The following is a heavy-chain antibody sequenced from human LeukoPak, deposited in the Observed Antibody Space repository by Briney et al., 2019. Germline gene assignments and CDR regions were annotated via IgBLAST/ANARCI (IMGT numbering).Heavy chain of an antibody. J-gene: IGHJ4*02. V-gene: IGHV3-21*01. CDR1: GFTFSNYS. D-gene: IGHD3-22*01. Sequence: PGGSLRLSCAASGFTFSNYSMNWVRQAPGKGLEWVSSIGTTGSYIFYADSVKGRFTISRDNAKNTLYLQMNSLRAEDTAVYYCARPPRDYYYDSSGSSFDYWGQGTLVTVSS. CDR2: IGTTGSYI. CDR3: ARPPRDYYYDSSGSSFDY.